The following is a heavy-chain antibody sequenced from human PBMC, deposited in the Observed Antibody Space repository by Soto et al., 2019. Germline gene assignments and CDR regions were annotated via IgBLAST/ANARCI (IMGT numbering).Heavy chain of an antibody. CDR2: MYYSGST. CDR1: GGSISSSSYY. CDR3: ARLSSGWHRDIAY. D-gene: IGHD6-19*01. J-gene: IGHJ4*02. Sequence: QLQLQESGPGLVKPSETLSLTCTVSGGSISSSSYYWGWIRQPPGKGLEWIGSMYYSGSTYYNPSVNCRITIPVDTSKHQFSPTLSCVTAADTAVYYGARLSSGWHRDIAYWGQGTLVTVSS. V-gene: IGHV4-39*01.